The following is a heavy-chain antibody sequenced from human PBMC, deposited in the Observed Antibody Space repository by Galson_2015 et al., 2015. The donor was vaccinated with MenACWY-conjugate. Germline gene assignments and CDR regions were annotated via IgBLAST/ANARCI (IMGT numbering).Heavy chain of an antibody. CDR1: GGSIYSATYW. Sequence: ETLSLTCTVSGGSIYSATYWWGWIRQPPGKGLEWIASIHFGGTTHYNPSPQSRVTISVDTSKNQFSLKLSSVSAADTAVYYCARLPRGINLILEGSWGQGILVTVSS. CDR3: ARLPRGINLILEGS. D-gene: IGHD3-16*01. CDR2: IHFGGTT. V-gene: IGHV4-39*01. J-gene: IGHJ5*02.